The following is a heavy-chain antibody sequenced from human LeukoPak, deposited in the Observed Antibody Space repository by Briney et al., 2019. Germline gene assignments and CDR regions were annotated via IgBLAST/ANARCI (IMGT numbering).Heavy chain of an antibody. CDR3: ALTPTLYYYGMDV. Sequence: GGSLRLSCAASGFTFSSYAMSWLRQAPGKGLEWVSAISGSGGSTYYADSVKGRFTISRDNSKNTLYLQMNSLRAEDTAVYYCALTPTLYYYGMDVWGQGTTVTVSS. J-gene: IGHJ6*02. CDR2: ISGSGGST. V-gene: IGHV3-23*01. CDR1: GFTFSSYA.